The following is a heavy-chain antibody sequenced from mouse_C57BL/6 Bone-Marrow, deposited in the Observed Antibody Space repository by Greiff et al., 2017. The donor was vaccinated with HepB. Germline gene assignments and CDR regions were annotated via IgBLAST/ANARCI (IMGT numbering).Heavy chain of an antibody. CDR3: TQGEGAWFAY. Sequence: VQLKESGAELVRPGASVKLSCTASGFNIKDDYMHWVKQRPEQGLEWIGWIDPENGDTEYASKFQGKATITADTSSNTAYLQLSSLTSEDTAVYYCTQGEGAWFAYWGQGTLVTVSA. V-gene: IGHV14-4*01. J-gene: IGHJ3*01. CDR2: IDPENGDT. CDR1: GFNIKDDY.